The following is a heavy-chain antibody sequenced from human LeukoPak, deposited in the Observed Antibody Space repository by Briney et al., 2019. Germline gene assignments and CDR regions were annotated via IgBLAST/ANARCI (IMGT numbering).Heavy chain of an antibody. CDR2: VYYSGTT. CDR1: GGSISSSSFY. Sequence: SETLSLTCTVSGGSISSSSFYWGWVRQSPGKGLEWIGSVYYSGTTYYNPSLKSRVTIFVDTSKNQFSLKLNSVTAADTAVYYCTRHLHNPTYDYWGQGTLVTVSS. J-gene: IGHJ4*02. CDR3: TRHLHNPTYDY. D-gene: IGHD1-14*01. V-gene: IGHV4-39*01.